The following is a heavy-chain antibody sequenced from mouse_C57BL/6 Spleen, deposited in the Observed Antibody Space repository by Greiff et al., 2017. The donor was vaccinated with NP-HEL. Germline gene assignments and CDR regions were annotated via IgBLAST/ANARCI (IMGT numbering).Heavy chain of an antibody. V-gene: IGHV1-64*01. CDR2: IHPNRGST. J-gene: IGHJ2*01. Sequence: VQLQQPGAELVKPGASVKLSCKASGYTFTSYWMHWVKQRPGQGLEWIGMIHPNRGSTNYNEKFKSKATLTVDKSSSTAYMQLSSLTSEDSAVYYCARDLLTGTGFDYWGQGTTLTVSS. CDR3: ARDLLTGTGFDY. D-gene: IGHD4-1*01. CDR1: GYTFTSYW.